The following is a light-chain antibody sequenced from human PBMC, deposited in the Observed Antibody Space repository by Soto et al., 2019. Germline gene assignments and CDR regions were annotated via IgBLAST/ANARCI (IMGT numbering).Light chain of an antibody. CDR2: AAS. CDR1: QSISSY. V-gene: IGKV1-39*01. J-gene: IGKJ5*01. Sequence: DIQMTQSPSSLSASVGDRVTITCRASQSISSYLNWYQQKPGKAPKLLIYAASSLQSGVPSRFSGRGSGTDFTLTISSLQPEDFATYSCQQSYSLPFFGHGTRLEIK. CDR3: QQSYSLPF.